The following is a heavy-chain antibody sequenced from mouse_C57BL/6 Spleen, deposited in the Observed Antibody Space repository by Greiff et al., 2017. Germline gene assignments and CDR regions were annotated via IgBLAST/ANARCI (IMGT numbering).Heavy chain of an antibody. Sequence: VQVVESGAELVRPGTSVKVSCKASGYAFTNYLIEWVKQRPGQGLEWIGVINPGSGGTNYTEKFKGKATLTADKSSSTAYMQLSSLTSEASAGYFCAREDYSNYDWGQGTLVTVSA. CDR2: INPGSGGT. CDR1: GYAFTNYL. D-gene: IGHD2-5*01. V-gene: IGHV1-54*01. J-gene: IGHJ3*01. CDR3: AREDYSNYD.